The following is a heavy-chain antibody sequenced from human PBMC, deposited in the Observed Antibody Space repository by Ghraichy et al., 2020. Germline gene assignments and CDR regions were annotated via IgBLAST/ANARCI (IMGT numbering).Heavy chain of an antibody. Sequence: ETLSLTCAASGFTFRSYWMHWVRQAPGKGLVWVSRINSDGSSTSYADSVKGRFTISRDNAKNTLYLQMNSLRAEDTAVYYCARGNRVGPSDYWGQGNLVTVSS. D-gene: IGHD1-26*01. CDR1: GFTFRSYW. CDR2: INSDGSST. J-gene: IGHJ4*02. CDR3: ARGNRVGPSDY. V-gene: IGHV3-74*01.